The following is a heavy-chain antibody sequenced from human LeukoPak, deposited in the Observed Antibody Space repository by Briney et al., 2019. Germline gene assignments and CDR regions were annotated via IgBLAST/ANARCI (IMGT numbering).Heavy chain of an antibody. CDR3: ARGQRDVLRNFDY. CDR1: GGSFSNYF. V-gene: IGHV4-34*01. J-gene: IGHJ4*02. CDR2: INHSGST. D-gene: IGHD3-3*01. Sequence: SETLSLTCAVYGGSFSNYFWSWIRQPPGKGLEWIGEINHSGSTNYNPSLKSRVTISVDTSKNQFSLKLSSVTAADTAVYYCARGQRDVLRNFDYWGQGTLVTVSS.